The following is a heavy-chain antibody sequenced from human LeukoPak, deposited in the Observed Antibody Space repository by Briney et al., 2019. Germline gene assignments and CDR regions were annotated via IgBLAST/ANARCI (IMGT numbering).Heavy chain of an antibody. D-gene: IGHD4-17*01. J-gene: IGHJ4*02. CDR1: GFSFGDDA. CDR2: IRKKGYGETT. CDR3: SRGLHDYGDSNYYFDQ. V-gene: IGHV3-49*03. Sequence: PGRSLRLSCTASGFSFGDDAWSWFRQAPERGLEFVSFIRKKGYGETTDYAASVRGRFTISRDDAKSTAYLQMNSLEIEDTALYYCSRGLHDYGDSNYYFDQWGRGTQVTVSS.